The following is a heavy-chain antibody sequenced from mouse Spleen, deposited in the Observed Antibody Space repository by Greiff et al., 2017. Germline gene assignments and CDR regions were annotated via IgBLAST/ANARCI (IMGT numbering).Heavy chain of an antibody. V-gene: IGHV1-53*01. D-gene: IGHD1-1*01. CDR2: INPSNGGT. CDR3: ARPPYYGSLFAY. CDR1: GYTFTSYW. J-gene: IGHJ3*01. Sequence: QVQVQQPGTELVKPGASVKLSCKASGYTFTSYWMHWVKQRPGQGLEWIGNINPSNGGTNYNEKFKSKATLTVDKSSSTAYMQLSSLTSEDSAVYYCARPPYYGSLFAYWGQGTLVTVSA.